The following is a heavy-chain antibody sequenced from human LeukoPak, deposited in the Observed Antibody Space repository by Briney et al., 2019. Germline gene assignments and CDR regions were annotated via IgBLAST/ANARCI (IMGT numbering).Heavy chain of an antibody. V-gene: IGHV3-48*03. Sequence: GGSLRLSCAASGFTFSSYDMNWVRQAPGKGLEWVSYISSSSSTIYYADSVKGRFTISRDNAKNSLYLQMNNLKAEDTAVYYCAKTRGCGRFVYWGEGTLVSVSS. J-gene: IGHJ4*02. D-gene: IGHD3-10*01. CDR3: AKTRGCGRFVY. CDR2: ISSSSSTI. CDR1: GFTFSSYD.